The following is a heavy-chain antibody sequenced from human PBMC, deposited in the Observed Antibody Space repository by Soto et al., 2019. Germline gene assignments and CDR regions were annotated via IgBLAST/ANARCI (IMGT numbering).Heavy chain of an antibody. CDR1: GFEFSNYA. Sequence: RLSCAASGFEFSNYAMSWVSQAPGKGLEWVSLISATGGGTYYADSVKGRFTISRDNSHNTLYLQVHSLTAEDTAVYYCAKDRRAGGNSAFYFDFWGQGAQVTVAS. CDR2: ISATGGGT. V-gene: IGHV3-23*01. J-gene: IGHJ4*02. D-gene: IGHD3-16*01. CDR3: AKDRRAGGNSAFYFDF.